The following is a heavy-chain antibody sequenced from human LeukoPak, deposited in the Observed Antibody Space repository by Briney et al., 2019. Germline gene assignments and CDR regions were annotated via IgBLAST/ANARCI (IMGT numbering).Heavy chain of an antibody. V-gene: IGHV4-34*01. Sequence: PSETLSLTCAVYGGSFSGYYWSWIRQPPGKGLEWIGEINHSGSTNYNPSFKSRVTISVDTSKNQFSLKLSSVTAADTAVYYCARISPYCGGDCYSTHYYFDYWGQGTLVTVSS. CDR1: GGSFSGYY. J-gene: IGHJ4*02. CDR2: INHSGST. CDR3: ARISPYCGGDCYSTHYYFDY. D-gene: IGHD2-21*02.